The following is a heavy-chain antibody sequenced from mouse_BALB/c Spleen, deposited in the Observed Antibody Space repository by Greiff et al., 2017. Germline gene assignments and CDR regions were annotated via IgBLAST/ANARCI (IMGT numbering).Heavy chain of an antibody. J-gene: IGHJ3*01. Sequence: EVKLVESGAELVKPGASVKLSCTASGFNIKDTYMHWVKQRPEQGLEWIGRIDPANGNTKYDPKFQGKATITADTSSNTAYLQLSSLTSEDTAVYYCAWGFADWGQGTLVTVAA. CDR3: AWGFAD. CDR2: IDPANGNT. V-gene: IGHV14-3*02. CDR1: GFNIKDTY.